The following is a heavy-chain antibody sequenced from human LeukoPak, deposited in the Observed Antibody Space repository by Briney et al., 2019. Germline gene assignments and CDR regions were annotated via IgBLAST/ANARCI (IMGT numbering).Heavy chain of an antibody. CDR1: GYTFTSYD. V-gene: IGHV1-8*01. CDR3: ARPSYCSGGSYYPGVDY. CDR2: MNPNSGNT. Sequence: ASVKVSCKASGYTFTSYDINWVRQATGQGLEWMGWMNPNSGNTGYAQKFQGRVTMTRNTSISTAYMELSSLRSEDTAVYYCARPSYCSGGSYYPGVDYWGQGTLVTVSS. D-gene: IGHD2-15*01. J-gene: IGHJ4*02.